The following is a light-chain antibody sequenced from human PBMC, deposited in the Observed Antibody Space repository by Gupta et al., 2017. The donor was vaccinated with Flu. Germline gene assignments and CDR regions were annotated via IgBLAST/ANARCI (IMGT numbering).Light chain of an antibody. V-gene: IGLV2-14*01. CDR2: EVP. CDR1: SSDIGGNNY. J-gene: IGLJ3*02. Sequence: QSALTPPASVSGSTGQSITISCTGTSSDIGGNNYVSWYLQHPGKAPKLMFYEVPNRPSGVASRFSGSKSGNTAPLTGSVLPADDEADYCCVSYTSSSTVVFGGGTKLTVL. CDR3: VSYTSSSTVV.